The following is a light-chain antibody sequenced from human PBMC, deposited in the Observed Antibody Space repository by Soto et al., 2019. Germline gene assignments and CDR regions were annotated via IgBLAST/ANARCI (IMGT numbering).Light chain of an antibody. J-gene: IGKJ1*01. CDR1: QSIGYY. CDR3: HQYGTSPQT. CDR2: DAS. V-gene: IGKV3-20*01. Sequence: EIVMTQSPATLSVSPGERATLSCRASQSIGYYLAWYQEKPGQAPRLLIYDASIRATGIPARFSGSGSGTDFTLAISGLEPADFAVYFCHQYGTSPQTFGQGTKVDI.